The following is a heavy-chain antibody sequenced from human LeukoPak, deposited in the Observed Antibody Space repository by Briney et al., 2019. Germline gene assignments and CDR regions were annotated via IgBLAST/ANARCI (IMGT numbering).Heavy chain of an antibody. Sequence: PGGSLRLSCAASGFTFDDYTMHWVRQAPGKGLEWVSLITWDGGSTYYADSVKGRFTISRDNSKNSLYLQMNSLRTEDTAVYYCAKRDGYNSGPFDYWGQGTLVTVSS. CDR3: AKRDGYNSGPFDY. CDR1: GFTFDDYT. D-gene: IGHD5-24*01. J-gene: IGHJ4*02. V-gene: IGHV3-43*01. CDR2: ITWDGGST.